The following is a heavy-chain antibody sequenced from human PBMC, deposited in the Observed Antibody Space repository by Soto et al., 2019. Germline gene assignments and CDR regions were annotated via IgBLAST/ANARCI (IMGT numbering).Heavy chain of an antibody. Sequence: QVQLVESGGGVVQPGRSLRLSCAASGFTFSNYGMHWVRQAPGKGLEWVAVIWYDGSNKYYADSVKGRFTISRDSSKKTLYLQMNSLRAEDTAVYYCARTPKSSPYYFDYWGQGTLVTVSS. CDR1: GFTFSNYG. J-gene: IGHJ4*02. CDR2: IWYDGSNK. CDR3: ARTPKSSPYYFDY. V-gene: IGHV3-33*01.